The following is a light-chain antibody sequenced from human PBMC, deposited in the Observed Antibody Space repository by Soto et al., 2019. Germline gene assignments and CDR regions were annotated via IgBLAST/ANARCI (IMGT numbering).Light chain of an antibody. CDR3: QQFYTTPT. CDR2: CAS. Sequence: DIVMTQSPDSLAVSLGERATINCKSSQSILHSSNNRDALTWYEQKPGQPPKLLINCASTRESGVPDRFSGAGSGTDFTLTISSLQAEDVAVYYCQQFYTTPTFGQGTKVDIK. CDR1: QSILHSSNNRDA. J-gene: IGKJ1*01. V-gene: IGKV4-1*01.